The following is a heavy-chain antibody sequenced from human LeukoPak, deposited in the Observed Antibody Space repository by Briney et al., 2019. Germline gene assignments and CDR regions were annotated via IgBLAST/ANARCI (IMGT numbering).Heavy chain of an antibody. J-gene: IGHJ5*02. CDR2: INPNSGGP. V-gene: IGHV1-2*06. CDR3: AREVGYSSSWYGRFDP. CDR1: GYTFTDFY. D-gene: IGHD6-13*01. Sequence: GASVKVSCEASGYTFTDFYIHWVRQAPGQGLEWMGRINPNSGGPNYAQEFQGRVTMTRDTSISTAYMELSRLRSDDTAVYYCAREVGYSSSWYGRFDPWGQGTLVTVSS.